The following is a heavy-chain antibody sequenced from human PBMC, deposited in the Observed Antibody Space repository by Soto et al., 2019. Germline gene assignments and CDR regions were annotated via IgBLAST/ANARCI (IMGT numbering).Heavy chain of an antibody. J-gene: IGHJ4*02. CDR1: GYTFTSYG. CDR2: ISAYNGNT. Sequence: QVQLVQSGAEVKKPGASVKVSCKASGYTFTSYGISWVRQAPGQGLEWMGWISAYNGNTNYAQKLQGRVTMTTETSTSTAYMELRRLSSDDTAVYYCAIVPAPMVRGVGQFDYWGQGTLVTVSS. D-gene: IGHD3-10*01. V-gene: IGHV1-18*01. CDR3: AIVPAPMVRGVGQFDY.